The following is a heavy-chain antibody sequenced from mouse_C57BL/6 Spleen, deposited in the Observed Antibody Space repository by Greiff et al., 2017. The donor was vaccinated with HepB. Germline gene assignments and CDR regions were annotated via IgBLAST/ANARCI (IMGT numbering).Heavy chain of an antibody. D-gene: IGHD3-2*02. CDR2: IDPSDSYT. CDR3: AGTAQATFDY. V-gene: IGHV1-50*01. Sequence: QVQLQQSGAELVKPGASVKLSCKASGYTFTSYWMQWVKQRPGQGLEWIGEIDPSDSYTNYNQKFKGKATLTVDTSSSTAYMQLSSLTSEDSAVYYCAGTAQATFDYWGQGTTLTVSS. J-gene: IGHJ2*01. CDR1: GYTFTSYW.